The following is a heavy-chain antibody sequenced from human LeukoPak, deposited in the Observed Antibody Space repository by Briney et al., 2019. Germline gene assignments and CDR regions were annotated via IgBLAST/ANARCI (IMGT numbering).Heavy chain of an antibody. J-gene: IGHJ4*02. CDR1: GFTFDDYA. CDR3: AKGKYYFDC. Sequence: GRSLRLSCAASGFTFDDYAMHWVRQAPGKGLEWVSGISWNSGSIGYADSVKGRFTISRDNAKNSLYLQMNSLRAEDTALYYCAKGKYYFDCWGQGTLVTVSS. V-gene: IGHV3-9*01. CDR2: ISWNSGSI.